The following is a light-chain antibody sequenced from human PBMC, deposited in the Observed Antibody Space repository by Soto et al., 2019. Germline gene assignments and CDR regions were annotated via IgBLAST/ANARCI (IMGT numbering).Light chain of an antibody. CDR2: GAS. Sequence: EIVMTQSPVTLSVSPRERATLSCRASQSVSSNLAWYQQKPGQAPRLLIYGASTRATGIPARFSGSGSGTEFTLTISSLQSDEFAVYYCQQYNNWPLTFGGGTKVDIK. V-gene: IGKV3D-15*01. CDR1: QSVSSN. CDR3: QQYNNWPLT. J-gene: IGKJ4*01.